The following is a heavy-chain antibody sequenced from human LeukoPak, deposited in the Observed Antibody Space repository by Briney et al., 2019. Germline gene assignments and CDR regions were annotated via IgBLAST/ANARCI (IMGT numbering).Heavy chain of an antibody. CDR2: ISYDGSNK. CDR1: GFTFSSYA. D-gene: IGHD1-26*01. J-gene: IGHJ4*02. V-gene: IGHV3-30*04. CDR3: ARDRFRVGATTLFY. Sequence: GGSLRLSCAASGFTFSSYAMHWVRQAPGKGLEWVAVISYDGSNKYYADSVKGRFTISRDNSKNTLYLQMNSLRAEDTAVYYCARDRFRVGATTLFYWGQGTLVTVSS.